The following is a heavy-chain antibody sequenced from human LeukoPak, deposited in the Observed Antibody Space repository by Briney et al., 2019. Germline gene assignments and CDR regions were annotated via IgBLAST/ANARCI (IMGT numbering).Heavy chain of an antibody. CDR3: ARGSTTVTPLDY. V-gene: IGHV4-38-2*02. D-gene: IGHD4-17*01. Sequence: PSETLSLTCTVSGYSISSGYYWGWIRQPPGKGLEWIGSIYRSGSTYYNPSLKSRVTISLDTSKNQFSLQLSSVTAADTAVYYCARGSTTVTPLDYWGQGTLVTVSS. J-gene: IGHJ4*02. CDR2: IYRSGST. CDR1: GYSISSGYY.